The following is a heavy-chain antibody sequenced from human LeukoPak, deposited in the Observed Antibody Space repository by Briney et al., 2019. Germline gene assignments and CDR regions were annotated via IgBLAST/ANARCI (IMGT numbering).Heavy chain of an antibody. V-gene: IGHV4-39*07. CDR2: IYYSGTT. CDR1: GGSISSSPYY. CDR3: ARVGRIAAAGPPPYYFDY. D-gene: IGHD6-13*01. Sequence: SETLSLTCTVSGGSISSSPYYWGWIRQPPGKGLEWIGSIYYSGTTHYNPSLESRVTISVDTSKNQFSLKLASVTAADTAVYYCARVGRIAAAGPPPYYFDYWGQGTLVTVSS. J-gene: IGHJ4*02.